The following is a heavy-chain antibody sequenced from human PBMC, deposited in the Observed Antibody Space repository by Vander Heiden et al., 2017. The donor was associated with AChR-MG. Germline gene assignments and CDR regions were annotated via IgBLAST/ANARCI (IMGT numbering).Heavy chain of an antibody. J-gene: IGHJ6*03. CDR2: ISWNSGSI. D-gene: IGHD5-12*01. Sequence: EVQLVESGGGLVQPGRSLRLSCAASDFTFDDYAVHWVRQAPGKGLEWVSGISWNSGSIGYADSVKGRFTISRDNAKNSLYLQMNSLRAEDTALYYCAKVLYSGYANYYYYYMDVWGKGTTVTVSS. CDR3: AKVLYSGYANYYYYYMDV. V-gene: IGHV3-9*01. CDR1: DFTFDDYA.